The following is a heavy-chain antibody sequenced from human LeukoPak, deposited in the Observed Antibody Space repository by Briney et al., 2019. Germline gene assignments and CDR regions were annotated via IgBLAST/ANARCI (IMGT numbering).Heavy chain of an antibody. CDR2: IYTSGST. J-gene: IGHJ4*02. Sequence: SETLSLTCTVSGGSISSYYWNWIRQPAGKGLDWIGRIYTSGSTNYNPSLKSRVTMSVDTSKNQFSLKLTSVTAADTAVYYCAGSGWLRYWGQGTLVTVSS. CDR1: GGSISSYY. CDR3: AGSGWLRY. V-gene: IGHV4-4*07. D-gene: IGHD3-22*01.